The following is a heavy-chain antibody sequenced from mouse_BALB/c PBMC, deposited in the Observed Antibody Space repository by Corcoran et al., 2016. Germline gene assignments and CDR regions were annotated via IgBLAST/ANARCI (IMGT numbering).Heavy chain of an antibody. CDR1: GYTFTNYG. CDR3: ARWGDGLWYFDV. Sequence: QIQLVQSGPELKKPGETVKISCKASGYTFTNYGMNWVKQAPGKGLKWMGWINTYTGEPTYADDFKGRFAFSLETSASTAYLQINNLKNEDTATYFCARWGDGLWYFDVWGAGTTVTVSS. CDR2: INTYTGEP. D-gene: IGHD2-3*01. J-gene: IGHJ1*01. V-gene: IGHV9-3-1*01.